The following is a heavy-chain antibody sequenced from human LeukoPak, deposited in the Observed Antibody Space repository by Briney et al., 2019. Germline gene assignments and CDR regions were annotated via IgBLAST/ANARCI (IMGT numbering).Heavy chain of an antibody. D-gene: IGHD6-19*01. CDR1: IHPISRYY. CDR2: IYTRGST. J-gene: IGHJ4*02. CDR3: ARAGPGIAVAGTFDY. V-gene: IGHV4-4*09. Sequence: SDTLSLTCTFSIHPISRYYWSWIRHPPGKRLEWIGYIYTRGSTNYNPSLKSRVTISVDTSKNQFSLKLSSVTAADTAVYYCARAGPGIAVAGTFDYWGQGTLVTVSS.